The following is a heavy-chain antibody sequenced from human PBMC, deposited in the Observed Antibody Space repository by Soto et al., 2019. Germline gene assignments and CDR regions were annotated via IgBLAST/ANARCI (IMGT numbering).Heavy chain of an antibody. V-gene: IGHV5-51*01. CDR2: IYPGDCDT. J-gene: IGHJ4*02. CDR1: GYSFTSYW. CDR3: AKLGGDTTDFDY. Sequence: PGESLKISCNGSGYSFTSYWNGWVRQMPGKGLEWVGIIYPGDCDTRYSPPFQGQVTISADKSISTASLKWSSLKASDTAMYYWAKLGGDTTDFDYWGQGTLVTVSS. D-gene: IGHD4-17*01.